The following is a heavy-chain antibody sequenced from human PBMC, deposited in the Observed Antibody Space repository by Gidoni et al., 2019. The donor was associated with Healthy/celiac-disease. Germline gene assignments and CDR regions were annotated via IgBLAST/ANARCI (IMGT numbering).Heavy chain of an antibody. J-gene: IGHJ6*02. D-gene: IGHD4-17*01. CDR3: AKDGDYGDYVYGMDV. CDR1: GFTFDDYA. V-gene: IGHV3-9*01. CDR2: ISWNSGSI. Sequence: VPLVESGGGLVQPGRSLRLYCAASGFTFDDYAMHWVRQAPGKGLEWVSGISWNSGSIGYADSVKGRFTISRDNAENSLYLQMNSLRAEDTALYYCAKDGDYGDYVYGMDVWGQGTTVTVSS.